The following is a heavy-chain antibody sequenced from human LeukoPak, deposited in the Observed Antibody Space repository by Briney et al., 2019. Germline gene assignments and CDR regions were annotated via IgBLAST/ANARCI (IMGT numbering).Heavy chain of an antibody. CDR3: ASLGFDY. CDR1: GFTFSSYS. J-gene: IGHJ4*02. CDR2: ISSSSSYT. V-gene: IGHV3-21*01. Sequence: PGGSLRLSCAASGFTFSSYSMNWVRQAPGKGLEWVSSISSSSSYTYYADSVKGRFTISRDNAKNSLYLQMNSLRAEDTAVYYCASLGFDYWGQGTLVTVSS.